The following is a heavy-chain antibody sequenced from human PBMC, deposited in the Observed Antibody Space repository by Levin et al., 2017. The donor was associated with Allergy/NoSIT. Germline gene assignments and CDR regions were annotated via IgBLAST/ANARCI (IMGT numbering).Heavy chain of an antibody. CDR1: GASISNYY. J-gene: IGHJ3*01. Sequence: SETLSLTCTVSGASISNYYWSWIRQPPGKGPEWIGYIDYSGSASYNPSLRSRVTISPDTSKNQFSLKLSSVTAADTAVYYCARGRKHCSGTNGYSIHAFDCWGQGTMVTVSS. D-gene: IGHD2-15*01. V-gene: IGHV4-59*01. CDR3: ARGRKHCSGTNGYSIHAFDC. CDR2: IDYSGSA.